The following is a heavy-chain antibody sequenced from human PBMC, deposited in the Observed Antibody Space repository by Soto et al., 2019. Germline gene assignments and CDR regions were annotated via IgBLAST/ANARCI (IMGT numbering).Heavy chain of an antibody. CDR1: GYTFTGYY. J-gene: IGHJ6*02. D-gene: IGHD5-12*01. CDR3: AKGGAIVASGTRVYLYNAMDV. V-gene: IGHV1-2*02. Sequence: QVQLVQSGTEVKRPGDSVKVSCKASGYTFTGYYVHWVRQAPGQGLEWMGWINPNSGDTYLAQRFQGRVTMNSDTAIGTAYMELRGLTSDDTAEYYCAKGGAIVASGTRVYLYNAMDVWDQGTTVTVSS. CDR2: INPNSGDT.